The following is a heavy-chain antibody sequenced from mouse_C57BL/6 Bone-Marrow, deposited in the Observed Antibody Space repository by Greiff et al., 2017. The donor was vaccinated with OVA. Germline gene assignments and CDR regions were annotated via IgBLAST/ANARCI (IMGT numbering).Heavy chain of an antibody. J-gene: IGHJ4*01. Sequence: QVQLKESGPELVKPGASVKISCTASGFAFSSSWMNWVKQRPGKGLEWIGRIYPGDGDTKYTGKFKGKATLTAAKYSNTAYMQLSSLTSEDSAVYSCARRGYYYYGDGDYYAMDYWGQGTSVTVSS. CDR2: IYPGDGDT. D-gene: IGHD2-4*01. V-gene: IGHV1-82*01. CDR3: ARRGYYYYGDGDYYAMDY. CDR1: GFAFSSSW.